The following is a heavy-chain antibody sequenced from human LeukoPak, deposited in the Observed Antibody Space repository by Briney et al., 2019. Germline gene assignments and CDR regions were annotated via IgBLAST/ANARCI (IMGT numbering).Heavy chain of an antibody. V-gene: IGHV4-30-4*01. CDR3: ARVHYGDYNGFDP. Sequence: PSETLSLTCTVSGGSISSGDYYWSWIRQPPGKGLEWIGYIYYSGSTYYNPSLKSRVTISVDTSKNQFSLKLSSVTAADTAVYYCARVHYGDYNGFDPWGQGTLVTVSS. J-gene: IGHJ5*02. D-gene: IGHD4-17*01. CDR1: GGSISSGDYY. CDR2: IYYSGST.